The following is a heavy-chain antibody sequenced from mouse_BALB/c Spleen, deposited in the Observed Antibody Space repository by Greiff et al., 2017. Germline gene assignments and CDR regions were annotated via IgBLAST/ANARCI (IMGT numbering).Heavy chain of an antibody. CDR2: ISSGGSYT. D-gene: IGHD1-1*01. CDR3: ARDTYGTLYAMDY. J-gene: IGHJ4*01. Sequence: EVQVVESGGGLVKPGGSLKLSCAASGFTFSSYAMSWVRQSPEKRLEWVAEISSGGSYTYYPDTVTGRFTISRDNAKNTLYLEMSSLRSEDTAMYYCARDTYGTLYAMDYWGQGTSVTVSS. CDR1: GFTFSSYA. V-gene: IGHV5-9-4*01.